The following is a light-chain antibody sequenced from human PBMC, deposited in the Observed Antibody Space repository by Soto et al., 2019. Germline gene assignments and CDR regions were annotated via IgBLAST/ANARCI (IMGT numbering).Light chain of an antibody. CDR2: DVS. CDR3: NSFTTSTTYV. CDR1: SSDVGGYDY. V-gene: IGLV2-14*01. J-gene: IGLJ1*01. Sequence: QSALTQPASVSGSPGQSITISCTGTSSDVGGYDYVSWYQQHPGKAPKLLIYDVSNRPSGVSNRFSGSKSGNTASLTISGLQAEDEADYYCNSFTTSTTYVFGIGTKLTV.